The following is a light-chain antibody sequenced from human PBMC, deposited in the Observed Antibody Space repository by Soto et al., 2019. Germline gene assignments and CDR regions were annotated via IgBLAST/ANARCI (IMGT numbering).Light chain of an antibody. CDR3: QQRNYWPIT. V-gene: IGKV3-11*01. Sequence: EIVMTHSPATLSVSPWEIATLSCRASQSVSSNLAWYQQKPGQAPRLLIYDASKRATGIPARFSGSGSGTVFTLTINSLEPEDFAVYYCQQRNYWPITFGQGTRLEI. CDR1: QSVSSN. CDR2: DAS. J-gene: IGKJ5*01.